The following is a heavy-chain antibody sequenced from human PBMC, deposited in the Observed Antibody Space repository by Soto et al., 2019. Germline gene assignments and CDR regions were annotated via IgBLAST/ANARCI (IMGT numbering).Heavy chain of an antibody. Sequence: QVQLVQSGAEVKKPGASVKVSCKASGYTFSSYGISWVRQAPGQGLEWMGWISGYSGHTYYAQKFQGRVTMTTDTSTNTVYMELRSLRSDDTAVYYCAREWDNKSEHLSGWSDDFWGQGTLVTVSS. CDR2: ISGYSGHT. CDR3: AREWDNKSEHLSGWSDDF. V-gene: IGHV1-18*01. J-gene: IGHJ4*02. CDR1: GYTFSSYG. D-gene: IGHD6-19*01.